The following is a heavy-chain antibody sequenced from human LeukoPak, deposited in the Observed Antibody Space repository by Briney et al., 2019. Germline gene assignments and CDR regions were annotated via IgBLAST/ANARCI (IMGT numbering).Heavy chain of an antibody. Sequence: SETLSLTCTVSGGSISSSNYYWGWIRQPPGKGLEWIGSLYYSGSTYYNPSLKSRVAISVDTSKSQFSLKLRSVTAADTAVYYCARDNYYDSSGVSAFDIWGQGTMVTVSS. CDR1: GGSISSSNYY. V-gene: IGHV4-39*02. D-gene: IGHD3-22*01. J-gene: IGHJ3*02. CDR3: ARDNYYDSSGVSAFDI. CDR2: LYYSGST.